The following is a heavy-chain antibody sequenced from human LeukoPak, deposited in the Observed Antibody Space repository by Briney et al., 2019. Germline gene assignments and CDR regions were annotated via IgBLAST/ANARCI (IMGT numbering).Heavy chain of an antibody. D-gene: IGHD3-22*01. CDR2: ISYDGSNK. CDR1: GFTFSSYG. Sequence: GRSLRLSCAASGFTFSSYGMHWVRQAPGKGLEWVAVISYDGSNKYYADSVKGRFTISRDNSKNTLYLQMNSLRAEDTAVYYCAKYNYYDSSGLLSPFDYWGQGTLVTVSS. J-gene: IGHJ4*02. CDR3: AKYNYYDSSGLLSPFDY. V-gene: IGHV3-30*18.